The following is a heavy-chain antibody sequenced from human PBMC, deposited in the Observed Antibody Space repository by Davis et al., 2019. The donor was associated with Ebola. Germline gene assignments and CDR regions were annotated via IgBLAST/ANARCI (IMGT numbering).Heavy chain of an antibody. V-gene: IGHV3-21*04. CDR2: ISSSSSYI. CDR3: ATTQWLREFDN. D-gene: IGHD6-19*01. J-gene: IGHJ4*02. CDR1: GFTFSSYS. Sequence: GGSLRLSCAASGFTFSSYSMNWVRQAPGKGLEWVSSISSSSSYIYYADAVRGRFIISRDKSNNTLYLEMSSLRVDDTAVYYCATTQWLREFDNWGQGTLVTVSS.